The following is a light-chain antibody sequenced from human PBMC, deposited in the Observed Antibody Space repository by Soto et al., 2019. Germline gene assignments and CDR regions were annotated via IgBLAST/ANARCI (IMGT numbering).Light chain of an antibody. CDR3: SSYAGSDSWR. V-gene: IGLV2-14*01. Sequence: QSALAQPTSVSGSPGQSIAISCTGTSSDVGGYNYVSWHQQHPGKAPKVLISVVSNRPSGVSNRFSGSKSGNTASLTISGLQAEDEADYYCSSYAGSDSWRFGGGTKLTVL. CDR1: SSDVGGYNY. CDR2: VVS. J-gene: IGLJ3*02.